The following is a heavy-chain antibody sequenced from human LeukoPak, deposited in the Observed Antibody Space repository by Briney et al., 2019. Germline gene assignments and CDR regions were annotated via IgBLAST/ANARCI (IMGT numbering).Heavy chain of an antibody. Sequence: GGSLRLSCSASGFTSSSYAMHWVCQAPGKGLEYVSAISSNGGSTYYADSVKGRFTISRDNPKNTQYLQMSSLRAEDTAVYYCVKNIVVVVAAPVGAFDIWGQGTMVTVSS. J-gene: IGHJ3*02. CDR1: GFTSSSYA. CDR3: VKNIVVVVAAPVGAFDI. V-gene: IGHV3-64D*09. CDR2: ISSNGGST. D-gene: IGHD2-15*01.